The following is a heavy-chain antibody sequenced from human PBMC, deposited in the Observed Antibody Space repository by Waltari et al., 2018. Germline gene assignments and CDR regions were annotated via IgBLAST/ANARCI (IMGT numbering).Heavy chain of an antibody. Sequence: EVQLVESGGGLVQPGGSLRLSCAASGFTFNNFWMHWVRQDAGKGRMWVSRIKNDGSGPIYAESMKGRFTISRDNAKNTLYLQINSLRPEDTAVYYCVRAYYDGRLDYWGQGTLVTASS. CDR3: VRAYYDGRLDY. J-gene: IGHJ4*01. CDR1: GFTFNNFW. D-gene: IGHD3-22*01. CDR2: IKNDGSGP. V-gene: IGHV3-74*01.